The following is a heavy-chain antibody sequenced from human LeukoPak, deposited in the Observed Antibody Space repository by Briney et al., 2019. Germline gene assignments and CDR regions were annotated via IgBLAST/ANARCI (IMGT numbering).Heavy chain of an antibody. V-gene: IGHV3-23*01. J-gene: IGHJ4*02. Sequence: PGGSLRLSCAASGFTFSSYGMSWVRQAPGKGLEWVSAISGSGGSTYYADSVKGRFTISRDNSKNTLYLQMNSLRAEDTALYYCARDYYGSGSLDYWGQGTLVTVSS. CDR3: ARDYYGSGSLDY. CDR1: GFTFSSYG. D-gene: IGHD3-10*01. CDR2: ISGSGGST.